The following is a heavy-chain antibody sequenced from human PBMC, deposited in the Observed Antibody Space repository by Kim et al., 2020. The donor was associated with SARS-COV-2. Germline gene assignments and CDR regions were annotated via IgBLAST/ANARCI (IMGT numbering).Heavy chain of an antibody. CDR2: IYYSGST. Sequence: SETLSLTCTVSGGSISSYYWSWIRQPPGKGLEWIGYIYYSGSTNYNPSLKSRVTISVDTSKNQFSLKLSSVTAADTAVYYCASYEVAGIFDYWGQGTLVTVSS. J-gene: IGHJ4*02. V-gene: IGHV4-59*01. CDR1: GGSISSYY. CDR3: ASYEVAGIFDY. D-gene: IGHD6-19*01.